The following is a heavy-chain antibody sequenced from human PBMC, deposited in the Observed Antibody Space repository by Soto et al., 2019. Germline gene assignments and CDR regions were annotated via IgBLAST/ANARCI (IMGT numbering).Heavy chain of an antibody. CDR3: ARDPDFWSGYLPPPYYYGMDV. J-gene: IGHJ6*02. D-gene: IGHD3-3*01. Sequence: PSETLSLTCTVSGGSISSYYWSWIRQPPGKGLEWIGYIYYSGSTNYNPSLKSRVTISVDTSKNQFSLKLSSVTPEDTAVYYCARDPDFWSGYLPPPYYYGMDVWGQGTTVTVSS. CDR1: GGSISSYY. CDR2: IYYSGST. V-gene: IGHV4-59*12.